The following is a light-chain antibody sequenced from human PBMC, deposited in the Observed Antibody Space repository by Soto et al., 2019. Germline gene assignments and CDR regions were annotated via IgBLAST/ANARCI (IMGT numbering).Light chain of an antibody. CDR2: DVS. CDR1: STDVGGYKY. Sequence: QSALTQPRSMSGSPGQSVTISCTGTSTDVGGYKYVAWYQQYPGKVPKLIIYDVSERPSGVPDRFSGSKSGNTASLTISGLQAEDEADYYCCSYAGSFTDVFGSGTKLTVL. CDR3: CSYAGSFTDV. V-gene: IGLV2-11*01. J-gene: IGLJ1*01.